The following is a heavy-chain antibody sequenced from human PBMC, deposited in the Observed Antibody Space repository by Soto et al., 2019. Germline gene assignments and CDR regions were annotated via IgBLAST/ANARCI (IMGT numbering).Heavy chain of an antibody. CDR3: ARMLAVNYYYYYMDV. CDR2: ILSNDGK. D-gene: IGHD3-10*01. Sequence: QVTLKESGPVLVSPTETLTLTCTVSGFSLNNARVGVSWIRQPPGKALEWLAHILSNDGKSYSTSLKTRLSISKDTSKSQVVLTMTNMDPLDTATYYCARMLAVNYYYYYMDVWGKGTTVTVSS. J-gene: IGHJ6*03. CDR1: GFSLNNARVG. V-gene: IGHV2-26*01.